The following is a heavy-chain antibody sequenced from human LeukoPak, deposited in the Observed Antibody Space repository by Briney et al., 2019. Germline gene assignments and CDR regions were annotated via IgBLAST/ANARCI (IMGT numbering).Heavy chain of an antibody. CDR3: ARVRAGYCTSTSCYTGMDV. Sequence: GGSLRLSCAASGFTFSSYGMHWVRQAPGKGLEWVALISYDGSNEYYADSVRDRFTISRDNSKFTLYMQMNSLRAEDTAVYYCARVRAGYCTSTSCYTGMDVWGQGTTVTVSS. CDR2: ISYDGSNE. D-gene: IGHD2-2*01. J-gene: IGHJ6*02. CDR1: GFTFSSYG. V-gene: IGHV3-30*03.